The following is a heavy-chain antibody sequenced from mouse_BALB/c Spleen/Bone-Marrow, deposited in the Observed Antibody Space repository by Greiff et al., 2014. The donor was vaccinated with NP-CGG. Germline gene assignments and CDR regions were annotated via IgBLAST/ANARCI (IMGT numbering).Heavy chain of an antibody. J-gene: IGHJ3*01. CDR2: FISNGGST. Sequence: EVNLVESGGGLVQPGGSLKLSCAASGFTFSSYAMSWVRQTPDKRLELVATFISNGGSTYYPDSVKGRFTISRDNAKNTLYLQMSSLKSEDTAMYYCARDMITTRGFAYWGQGTLVTVSA. CDR1: GFTFSSYA. CDR3: ARDMITTRGFAY. V-gene: IGHV5-6-3*01. D-gene: IGHD2-4*01.